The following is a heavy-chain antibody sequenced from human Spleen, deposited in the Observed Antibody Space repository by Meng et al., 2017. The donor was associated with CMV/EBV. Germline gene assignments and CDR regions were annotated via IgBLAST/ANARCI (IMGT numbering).Heavy chain of an antibody. CDR1: GGTFSSYA. CDR3: ARAFSIDTAMVNYYYGMDV. D-gene: IGHD5-18*01. Sequence: ASVKVSCKASGGTFSSYAISWVRQAPGQGLEWMGWISAYNGNTGYAQKFQGRVTITRNTSISTAYMELSSLRSEDTAVYYCARAFSIDTAMVNYYYGMDVWGQGTTVTVSS. CDR2: ISAYNGNT. J-gene: IGHJ6*02. V-gene: IGHV1-8*03.